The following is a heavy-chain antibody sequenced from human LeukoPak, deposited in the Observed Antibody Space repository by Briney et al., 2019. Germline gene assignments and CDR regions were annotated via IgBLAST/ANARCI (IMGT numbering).Heavy chain of an antibody. CDR3: AKDSDGHSGYDLIDY. CDR1: GFTFSSYA. CDR2: ISGSGGST. D-gene: IGHD5-12*01. J-gene: IGHJ4*02. Sequence: GGSLRLSCAASGFTFSSYAMSWVRQAPGKGLEWVSAISGSGGSTYYADSVKGRFTISRDNSKNTLYLQMNSLRAEDTAVYYCAKDSDGHSGYDLIDYWGQGTLVTVSS. V-gene: IGHV3-23*01.